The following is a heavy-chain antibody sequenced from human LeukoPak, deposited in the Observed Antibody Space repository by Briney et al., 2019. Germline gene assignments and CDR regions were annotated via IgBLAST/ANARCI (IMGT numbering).Heavy chain of an antibody. D-gene: IGHD1-14*01. J-gene: IGHJ6*02. CDR2: ISGGGDIT. CDR3: AKVSGGGLYYDGMDV. Sequence: GGSLRLSCAASGFNFANHAMSWVRQTPGKGLEWVSAISGGGDITYYADSVTGRFTISRDNSKDTLFLQMHSLRPGDTAVYYCAKVSGGGLYYDGMDVWGQGTTVTVSS. CDR1: GFNFANHA. V-gene: IGHV3-23*01.